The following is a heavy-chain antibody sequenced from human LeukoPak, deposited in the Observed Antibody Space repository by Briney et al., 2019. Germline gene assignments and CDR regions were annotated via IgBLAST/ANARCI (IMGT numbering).Heavy chain of an antibody. D-gene: IGHD1-26*01. V-gene: IGHV6-1*01. CDR3: AREASAFDH. J-gene: IGHJ4*02. CDR1: GDSVSSNSAA. Sequence: SQTLSLTCVISGDSVSSNSAAWNWIRQSASRGLEWLGKTYYRSKWFNDYAVSVKSRITINPDTSKNHFSLQLNSVTPEDTAVYYCAREASAFDHWGQGTLVTVSS. CDR2: TYYRSKWFN.